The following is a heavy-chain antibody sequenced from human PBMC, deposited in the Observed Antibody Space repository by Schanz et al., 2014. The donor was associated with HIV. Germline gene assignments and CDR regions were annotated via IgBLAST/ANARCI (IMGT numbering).Heavy chain of an antibody. CDR3: SGGSYPAHLHH. CDR1: GFTFSSYS. D-gene: IGHD2-8*02. CDR2: ISSSSTTI. V-gene: IGHV3-48*01. Sequence: EVQLLESGGGLVQPGGSLRLSCAVSGFTFSSYSMNWVRQAPGKGLEWVSYISSSSTTIYYADSVKGRFTISRDNAKNSLYLQMNSLKTEDTAVYYCSGGSYPAHLHHWGQGTLVTVSS. J-gene: IGHJ1*01.